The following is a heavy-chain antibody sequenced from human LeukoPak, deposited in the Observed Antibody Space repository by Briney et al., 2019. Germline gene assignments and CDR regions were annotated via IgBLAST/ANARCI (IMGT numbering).Heavy chain of an antibody. CDR1: GFTFSSYE. V-gene: IGHV3-48*03. Sequence: GGSLRLSCAASGFTFSSYEMNWVPQAPGKGLEGVSYISSSGSTIYYADSVKGRFTISRYNAKNSLYLQMNSLRAEDTAVYYCARGNRPALIDYWGRGTLVTVSS. J-gene: IGHJ4*02. CDR2: ISSSGSTI. CDR3: ARGNRPALIDY.